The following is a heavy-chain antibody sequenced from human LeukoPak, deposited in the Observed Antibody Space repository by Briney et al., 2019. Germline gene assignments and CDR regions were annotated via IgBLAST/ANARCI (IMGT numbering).Heavy chain of an antibody. CDR3: ARYCIGGSCYGDY. CDR1: GFTFSSHA. V-gene: IGHV3-23*01. J-gene: IGHJ4*02. CDR2: ISDSGGST. D-gene: IGHD2-15*01. Sequence: GSLRLSCAASGFTFSSHAVHWVRQAPGKGLEWVSSISDSGGSTYHADSVKGRFTISRDNSKNTLYLQMNSLRAEDTAVYYCARYCIGGSCYGDYWGQGTLVTVSS.